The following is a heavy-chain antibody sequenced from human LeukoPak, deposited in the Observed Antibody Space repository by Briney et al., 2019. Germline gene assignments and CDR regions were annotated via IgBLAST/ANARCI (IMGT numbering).Heavy chain of an antibody. CDR3: ARGETFGGQYYRDV. D-gene: IGHD3-10*01. V-gene: IGHV4-59*11. CDR2: NDYSGST. CDR1: GGPISTHY. Sequence: PSETLSLTCIVSGGPISTHYWSWSRQPPGKGLEWIGYNDYSGSTNYNPSLKSRVTISVDTSKNQFSLKLNSVTAADTAVYYCARGETFGGQYYRDVWGKGTTVTVSS. J-gene: IGHJ6*03.